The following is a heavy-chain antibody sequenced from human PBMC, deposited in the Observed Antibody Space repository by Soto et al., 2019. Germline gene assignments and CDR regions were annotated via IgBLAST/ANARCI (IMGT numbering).Heavy chain of an antibody. CDR1: GGSFSGYY. J-gene: IGHJ4*02. V-gene: IGHV4-34*01. D-gene: IGHD3-10*01. Sequence: SETLSLTCAVYGGSFSGYYWSWIRQPPGKGLEWIGEINHSGSTNYNPSLKSRVTISVDTSKNQFSLKLSSVTAADTAVYYCAREGRLYDYGSGSYYPRYFDYWGQGTLVTVSS. CDR3: AREGRLYDYGSGSYYPRYFDY. CDR2: INHSGST.